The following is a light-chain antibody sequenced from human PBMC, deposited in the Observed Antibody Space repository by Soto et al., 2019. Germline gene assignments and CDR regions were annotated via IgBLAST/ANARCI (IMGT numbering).Light chain of an antibody. CDR2: KAS. CDR3: QQYNSYPYP. J-gene: IGKJ2*01. CDR1: QSISSW. V-gene: IGKV1-5*03. Sequence: IQMTQSPSTLSASVGDRVTMTCRASQSISSWLAWYQQKPGKAPKLLIYKASSLESGVPSRFSGSGSGTEFTLTISSLQPDDFATYYCQQYNSYPYPFGQGTKLEIK.